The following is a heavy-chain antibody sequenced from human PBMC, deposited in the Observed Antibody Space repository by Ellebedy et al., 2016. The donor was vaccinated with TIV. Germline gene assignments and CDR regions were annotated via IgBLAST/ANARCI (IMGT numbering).Heavy chain of an antibody. Sequence: SETLSLXXTVSGGSISSGGFFWTWIRQNPGEGLQWIGHIYNTGGTYYTPSLKSRASISIDTSKNQFSLNLSSVTAADTALYYCARLMYCSTGTCYYFDSWGQGTLVTVSS. CDR2: IYNTGGT. CDR1: GGSISSGGFF. CDR3: ARLMYCSTGTCYYFDS. D-gene: IGHD2-2*01. V-gene: IGHV4-31*03. J-gene: IGHJ4*02.